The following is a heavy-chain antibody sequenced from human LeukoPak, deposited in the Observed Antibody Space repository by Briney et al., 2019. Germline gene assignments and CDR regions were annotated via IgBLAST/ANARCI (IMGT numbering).Heavy chain of an antibody. CDR3: ARVGVVPAAIPDGFDI. CDR1: GFTVSSNY. V-gene: IGHV3-53*01. J-gene: IGHJ3*02. CDR2: IYSGGST. D-gene: IGHD2-2*01. Sequence: SGGSLRLSCAASGFTVSSNYMSWVRQAPGQRLEWVSVIYSGGSTYYADSVKGRFTISRDNSKNTLYLQMNSLTAEDTAVYYCARVGVVPAAIPDGFDIWGQGTMVTVSS.